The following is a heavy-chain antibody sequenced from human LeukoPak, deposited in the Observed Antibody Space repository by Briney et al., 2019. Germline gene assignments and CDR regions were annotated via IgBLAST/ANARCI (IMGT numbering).Heavy chain of an antibody. Sequence: GGSLRLSCAASGFTFSSYGMHWVRQAPGKGLEWVAFIRYDGSNKYYADSVKGRFTISRDNSKNALYLQMNSLRAEDTAVYYCAKDALTGYYIGYYYYYMDVWGKGTTVTISS. V-gene: IGHV3-30*02. CDR2: IRYDGSNK. D-gene: IGHD3-9*01. J-gene: IGHJ6*03. CDR3: AKDALTGYYIGYYYYYMDV. CDR1: GFTFSSYG.